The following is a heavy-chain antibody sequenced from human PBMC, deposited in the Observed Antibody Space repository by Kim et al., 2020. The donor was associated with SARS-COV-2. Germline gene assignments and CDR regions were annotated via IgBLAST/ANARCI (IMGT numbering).Heavy chain of an antibody. V-gene: IGHV3-23*01. CDR2: ISAGGGRS. CDR1: GFTFRNYA. D-gene: IGHD6-19*01. Sequence: GGSLRLSCAVSGFTFRNYAMSWVRQAPGKGLEWVSAISAGGGRSYYAQSVKGRFTISSDNSKNTLYLQMNSLRAEDTALYYCAKGRSSSAWSSNDYWGQG. J-gene: IGHJ4*02. CDR3: AKGRSSSAWSSNDY.